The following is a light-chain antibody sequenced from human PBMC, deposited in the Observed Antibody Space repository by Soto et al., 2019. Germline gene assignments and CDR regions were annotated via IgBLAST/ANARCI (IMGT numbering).Light chain of an antibody. CDR1: QDISNY. Sequence: EIQMNQSPSSLSTSVGDRVTSTCQATQDISNYLNWYQQKPGKEPKLLIYDASNLQTGVPSRFSGYRAETDFTFTISSLQPEDIATYDCQQYEDLPLTVGGGTKVDIK. J-gene: IGKJ4*01. CDR3: QQYEDLPLT. V-gene: IGKV1-33*01. CDR2: DAS.